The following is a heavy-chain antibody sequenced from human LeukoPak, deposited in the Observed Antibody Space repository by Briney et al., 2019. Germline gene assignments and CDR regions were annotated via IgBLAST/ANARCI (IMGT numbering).Heavy chain of an antibody. CDR3: AKTSSSWYFSLDY. Sequence: ASVKVSCKASGYTFTGYYMHWVRQAPGQGLEWMGGIIPIFGTANYAQKFQGRVTITADESTSTAYMELSSLRSEDTAVYYCAKTSSSWYFSLDYWGQGTLVTVSS. CDR2: IIPIFGTA. V-gene: IGHV1-69*13. D-gene: IGHD6-13*01. CDR1: GYTFTGYY. J-gene: IGHJ4*02.